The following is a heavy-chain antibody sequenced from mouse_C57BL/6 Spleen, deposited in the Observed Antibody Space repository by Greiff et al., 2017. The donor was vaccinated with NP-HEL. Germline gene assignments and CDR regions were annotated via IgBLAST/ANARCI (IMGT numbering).Heavy chain of an antibody. D-gene: IGHD1-1*01. CDR3: ARRGITTVADY. V-gene: IGHV1-80*01. CDR2: IYPGDGDT. Sequence: QVQLQHSGAELVKPGASVKISCKASGYAFSSYWMNWVKQRPGKGLEWIGQIYPGDGDTNYNGKFKGKATLTADKSSSTAYMQLSSLTSEDSAVYFCARRGITTVADYWGQGTTLTVSS. CDR1: GYAFSSYW. J-gene: IGHJ2*01.